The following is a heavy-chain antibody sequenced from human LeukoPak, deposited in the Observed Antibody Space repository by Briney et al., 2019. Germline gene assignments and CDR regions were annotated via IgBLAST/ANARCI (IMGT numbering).Heavy chain of an antibody. Sequence: GGSLRLSCAASGFALRSYDMSWVRQAPGKGLEWVAATSGSGVNSYYADSVRGRFTISRDNSQNTLYLQMDSLRAEDTALYYCAKEYSGYDFDYWGQGTLVTVSS. D-gene: IGHD5-12*01. CDR3: AKEYSGYDFDY. V-gene: IGHV3-23*01. CDR1: GFALRSYD. CDR2: TSGSGVNS. J-gene: IGHJ4*02.